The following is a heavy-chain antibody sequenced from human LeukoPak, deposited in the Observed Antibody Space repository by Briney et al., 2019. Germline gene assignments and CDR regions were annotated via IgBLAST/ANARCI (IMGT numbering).Heavy chain of an antibody. J-gene: IGHJ4*02. D-gene: IGHD5-18*01. V-gene: IGHV3-23*01. CDR2: ISGSGGST. CDR1: GFTFSSYA. Sequence: GGSLRLSCAASGFTFSSYAMSWVRQAPGKGLEWVSAISGSGGSTYYADSVKGRFTISRDNSKNTLYLQMNSLRAEDTGVYYCAKAMVSGFLWYFDYWGQGTLVTVSS. CDR3: AKAMVSGFLWYFDY.